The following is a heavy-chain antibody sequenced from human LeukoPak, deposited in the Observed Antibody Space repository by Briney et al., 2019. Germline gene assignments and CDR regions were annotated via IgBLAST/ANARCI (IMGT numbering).Heavy chain of an antibody. J-gene: IGHJ4*02. CDR1: GYTFTSYG. V-gene: IGHV1-18*01. CDR2: ISTYNGDA. Sequence: ASVKVSCKASGYTFTSYGISWVRQAPGQGLEWMGWISTYNGDANYAQNLQGRVTMTTDTSTSTAYMELRSLRSDDTAVYYCARKLGYCSGGSCYLCDYWGQGTLVTVSS. D-gene: IGHD2-15*01. CDR3: ARKLGYCSGGSCYLCDY.